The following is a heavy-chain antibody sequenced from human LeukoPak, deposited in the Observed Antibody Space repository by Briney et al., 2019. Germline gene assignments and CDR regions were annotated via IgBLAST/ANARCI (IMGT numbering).Heavy chain of an antibody. CDR2: IYYSGST. J-gene: IGHJ4*02. D-gene: IGHD5-24*01. CDR3: ARESRDVETEGFDY. CDR1: GGSISTYY. V-gene: IGHV4-59*01. Sequence: SETLSLTCTVSGGSISTYYWSWIRQPPGKGLEWIGYIYYSGSTNSNPSLKSRVTISVDTSKNQFSLKLTSVTPADTAVYYCARESRDVETEGFDYWGQGTLVTVSS.